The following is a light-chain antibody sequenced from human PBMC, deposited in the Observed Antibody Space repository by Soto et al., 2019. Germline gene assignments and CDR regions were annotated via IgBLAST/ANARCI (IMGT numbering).Light chain of an antibody. CDR3: QQYKTIPS. CDR1: RSISSW. Sequence: DIQMTQSPPTLSASVGDRVTITCRASRSISSWLAWSLQEPGKAPRLLMYNASSLESGVPSRFSGSGSGTEFTLTISSLQPDDFATYYCQQYKTIPSFGQGTKLEI. V-gene: IGKV1-5*01. J-gene: IGKJ2*01. CDR2: NAS.